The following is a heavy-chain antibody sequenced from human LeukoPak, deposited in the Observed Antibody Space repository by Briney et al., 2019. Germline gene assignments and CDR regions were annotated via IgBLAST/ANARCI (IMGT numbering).Heavy chain of an antibody. Sequence: PSETLSLTCAVYGGSFSGYYWSWIRQPPGKGLEWIGEINHSGSTNYNPSLKSRVTISVDTSKNQFSLKLSSVTAADTAVYYCARGGYYYGSSGYIKHWGQGTLVTVSS. D-gene: IGHD3-22*01. CDR1: GGSFSGYY. CDR2: INHSGST. CDR3: ARGGYYYGSSGYIKH. J-gene: IGHJ4*02. V-gene: IGHV4-34*01.